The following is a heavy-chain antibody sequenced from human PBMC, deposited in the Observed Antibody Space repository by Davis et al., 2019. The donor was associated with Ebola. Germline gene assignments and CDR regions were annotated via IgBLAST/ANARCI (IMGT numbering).Heavy chain of an antibody. J-gene: IGHJ5*02. CDR3: ARSLSGYYGPAVWFDP. CDR1: GGSISSYY. Sequence: PSETLSLTCTVSGGSISSYYWSWIRQPPGKGLEWIGYIYYSGSTNYNPSLKSRVTISVDTSKNQFSLKLSSVTAADTAVYYCARSLSGYYGPAVWFDPWGQGTLVTVSS. CDR2: IYYSGST. D-gene: IGHD3-10*01. V-gene: IGHV4-59*08.